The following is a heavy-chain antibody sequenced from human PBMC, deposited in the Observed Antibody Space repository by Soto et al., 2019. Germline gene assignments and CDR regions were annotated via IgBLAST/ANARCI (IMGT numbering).Heavy chain of an antibody. V-gene: IGHV3-30*18. Sequence: GSLRISCAASGFTFSSYGMHWVRQAPGKGLEWVAVISYDGSNKYYADSVKGRFTISRDNSKNTLYLQMNSLRAEDTAVYYCAKDPWDIVVVVAATDSGAFDIWGQGTMVT. CDR1: GFTFSSYG. J-gene: IGHJ3*02. CDR3: AKDPWDIVVVVAATDSGAFDI. D-gene: IGHD2-15*01. CDR2: ISYDGSNK.